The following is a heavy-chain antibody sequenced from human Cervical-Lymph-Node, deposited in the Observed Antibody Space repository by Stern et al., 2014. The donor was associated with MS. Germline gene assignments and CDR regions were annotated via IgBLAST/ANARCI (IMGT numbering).Heavy chain of an antibody. CDR2: IYYSGST. V-gene: IGHV4-59*01. J-gene: IGHJ6*02. Sequence: QVQLQESGPGLVKPSETLSLTCTVSGGSISSYYWSWIRQPPGKGLEWIGYIYYSGSTNYNPSLKSRVTISVDTSKNQFSLKLSSVTAADTAVYYCARGDTVTTEYNYYYGMDVWGQGTTVTVSS. CDR1: GGSISSYY. CDR3: ARGDTVTTEYNYYYGMDV. D-gene: IGHD4-17*01.